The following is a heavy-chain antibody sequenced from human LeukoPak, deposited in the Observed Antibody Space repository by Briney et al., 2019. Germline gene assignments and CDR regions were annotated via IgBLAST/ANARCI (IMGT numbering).Heavy chain of an antibody. J-gene: IGHJ4*02. CDR1: GFTFSRYW. V-gene: IGHV3-7*01. Sequence: GGSLRLSCAASGFTFSRYWMNWVRQAPGKGLEWVANIKKDGSDKYYVDSVKGRFTISRDSSKNTLYLQMNSLRAEDAAVYYCANGGGGSGNFYYFDYWGQGTLVTVSS. CDR3: ANGGGGSGNFYYFDY. CDR2: IKKDGSDK. D-gene: IGHD3-10*01.